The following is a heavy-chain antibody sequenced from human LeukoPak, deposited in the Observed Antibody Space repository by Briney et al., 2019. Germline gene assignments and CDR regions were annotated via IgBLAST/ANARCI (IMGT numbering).Heavy chain of an antibody. D-gene: IGHD6-13*01. J-gene: IGHJ4*02. V-gene: IGHV3-21*01. CDR3: ASSPLYSSSWYGWDY. Sequence: AGSLSLSCAASGFTFSSYSMNWVRQAPGKGLEWVSSISSSSRYIYHADSVKGRFTISRDNAKNSLYLQMDSLRAEHTAVYYCASSPLYSSSWYGWDYWGQGTLVTVSS. CDR2: ISSSSRYI. CDR1: GFTFSSYS.